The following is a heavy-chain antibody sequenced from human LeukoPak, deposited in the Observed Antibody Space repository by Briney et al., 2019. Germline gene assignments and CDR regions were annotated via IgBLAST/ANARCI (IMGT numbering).Heavy chain of an antibody. Sequence: PSETLSLTCAVYGGSFSGYYWSWIRQPPGKGLEWIGEINHSGSTNYNPSLKSRVTISVDTSKNQFSLKLSSVTAADTAVYYCARRMRGVVTPSDAFDIWGQGTMVTVSS. CDR3: ARRMRGVVTPSDAFDI. J-gene: IGHJ3*02. D-gene: IGHD3-22*01. CDR1: GGSFSGYY. CDR2: INHSGST. V-gene: IGHV4-34*01.